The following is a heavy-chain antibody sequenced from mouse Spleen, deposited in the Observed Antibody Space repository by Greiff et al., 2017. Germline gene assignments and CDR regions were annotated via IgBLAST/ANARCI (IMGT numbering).Heavy chain of an antibody. CDR3: ARNGGYYLYYFDY. J-gene: IGHJ2*01. Sequence: VMLVESGPGLVQPSQSLSITCTVSGFSLTSYGVHWVRQSPGKGLEWLGVIWSGGSTDYNAAFISRLSISKDNSKSQVFFKMNSLQADDTAIYYCARNGGYYLYYFDYWGQGTTLTVSS. CDR1: GFSLTSYG. D-gene: IGHD2-3*01. V-gene: IGHV2-2*01. CDR2: IWSGGST.